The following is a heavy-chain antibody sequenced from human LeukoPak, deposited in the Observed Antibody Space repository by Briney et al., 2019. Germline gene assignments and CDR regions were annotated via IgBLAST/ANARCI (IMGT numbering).Heavy chain of an antibody. CDR1: GGTFISYA. J-gene: IGHJ6*02. CDR2: IIPIFGTA. V-gene: IGHV1-69*13. Sequence: ASVKVSCKASGGTFISYAISWVRQAPGQGLEWMGGIIPIFGTANYAQKFQGRVTITADESTSTAYMELSSLRSDDTAVYYCARVPASVILRYFDWLLSDPGFGMDVWGQGTTVTVSS. CDR3: ARVPASVILRYFDWLLSDPGFGMDV. D-gene: IGHD3-9*01.